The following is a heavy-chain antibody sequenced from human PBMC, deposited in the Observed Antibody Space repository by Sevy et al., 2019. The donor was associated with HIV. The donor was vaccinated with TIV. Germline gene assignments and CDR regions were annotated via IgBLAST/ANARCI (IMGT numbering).Heavy chain of an antibody. V-gene: IGHV1-3*01. D-gene: IGHD6-19*01. CDR2: INAGNGNT. CDR1: GYPFTSYV. J-gene: IGHJ4*02. CDR3: ARDLKLPGVAVAGSDC. Sequence: ASVKVSCKAFGYPFTSYVMHWVRQAPGQGLEWMGWINAGNGNTRYSQKFQGRVTFIRDTPASTVYMELSSLIFEDTAVYYCARDLKLPGVAVAGSDCWGQGALVTVSS.